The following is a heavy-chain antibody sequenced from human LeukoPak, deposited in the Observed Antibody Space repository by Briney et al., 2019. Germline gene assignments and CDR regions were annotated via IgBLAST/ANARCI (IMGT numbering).Heavy chain of an antibody. D-gene: IGHD1-7*01. CDR3: ARAVGTTTRYYYMDV. Sequence: PSETLSLTCTVSGGSISSSSYYWGWIRQPPGKGLEWIGTIHYNGNTYYNPSLKSRVTISVDTSKNQFSLKLISVTAADTAVYYCARAVGTTTRYYYMDVWGKGTTVTVSS. V-gene: IGHV4-39*01. CDR2: IHYNGNT. CDR1: GGSISSSSYY. J-gene: IGHJ6*03.